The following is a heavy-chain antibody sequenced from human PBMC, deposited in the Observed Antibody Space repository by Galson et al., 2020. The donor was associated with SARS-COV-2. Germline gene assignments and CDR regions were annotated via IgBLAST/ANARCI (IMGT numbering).Heavy chain of an antibody. J-gene: IGHJ6*02. D-gene: IGHD6-13*01. CDR3: ARDEKVGDIAAASPNPPYYYYGMDV. Sequence: ASVKVSCKASGYTFTSYGISWVRQAPGQGLEWMGWISAYNGNTNYAQKLQGRVTMTTDTSTSTAYMELRSLRSDDTAVYYCARDEKVGDIAAASPNPPYYYYGMDVWGQGTTVTVSS. CDR1: GYTFTSYG. CDR2: ISAYNGNT. V-gene: IGHV1-18*04.